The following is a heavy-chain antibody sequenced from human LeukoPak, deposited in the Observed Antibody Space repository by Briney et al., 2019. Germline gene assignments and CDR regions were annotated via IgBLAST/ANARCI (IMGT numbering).Heavy chain of an antibody. D-gene: IGHD6-19*01. Sequence: ASVTVSCKASGYTFTSYAMHWVRQAPGQRLEWMGWINAGNGNTKYSQEFQGRVTITRDTSASTAYMELSSLRSEDMAVYCCARDPQVAGTKRPFDYWGQGTLVTVSS. V-gene: IGHV1-3*03. J-gene: IGHJ4*02. CDR3: ARDPQVAGTKRPFDY. CDR1: GYTFTSYA. CDR2: INAGNGNT.